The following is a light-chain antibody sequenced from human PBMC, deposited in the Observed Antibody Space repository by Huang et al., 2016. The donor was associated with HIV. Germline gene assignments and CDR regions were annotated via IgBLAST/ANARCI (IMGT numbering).Light chain of an antibody. Sequence: DIVLTQSPGTLSLSPGARATLSCRASQTVSSSTYLAWYQQKPGQAPRLLIYGTSGRATGIPDRFSGSGSGTVFTLTISRLEPEDFAVYYCQQYGSSRSWTFGQGTKVEI. CDR1: QTVSSSTY. CDR2: GTS. J-gene: IGKJ1*01. CDR3: QQYGSSRSWT. V-gene: IGKV3-20*01.